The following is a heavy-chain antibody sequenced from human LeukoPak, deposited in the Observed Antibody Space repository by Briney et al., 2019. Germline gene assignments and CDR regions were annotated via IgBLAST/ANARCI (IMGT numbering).Heavy chain of an antibody. Sequence: GGSLRLSCTAFGFTFSNSWMSWVRQVPGKGLEWIGRINSKTDGGTIEYGATVKGRFTISRDDSKNTLSLEMNSLKTEDTAVYFCAKRGVVIRVTLVGFHKEAYYFDSWGQGALVTVSS. V-gene: IGHV3-15*01. CDR2: INSKTDGGTI. J-gene: IGHJ4*02. D-gene: IGHD3-10*01. CDR1: GFTFSNSW. CDR3: AKRGVVIRVTLVGFHKEAYYFDS.